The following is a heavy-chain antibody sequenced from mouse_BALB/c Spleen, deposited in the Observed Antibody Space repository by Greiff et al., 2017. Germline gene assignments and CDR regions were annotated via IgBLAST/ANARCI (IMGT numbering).Heavy chain of an antibody. CDR2: ISSGGSYT. D-gene: IGHD2-2*01. J-gene: IGHJ3*01. CDR1: GFTFSSYA. Sequence: EVQRVESGGGLVKPGGSLKLSCAASGFTFSSYAMSWVRQSPEKRLEWVAEISSGGSYTYYPDTVTGRFTISRDNAKNTLYLEMSSLRSEDTAMYYCARNGYDRNWFAYWGQGTLVTVSA. V-gene: IGHV5-9-4*01. CDR3: ARNGYDRNWFAY.